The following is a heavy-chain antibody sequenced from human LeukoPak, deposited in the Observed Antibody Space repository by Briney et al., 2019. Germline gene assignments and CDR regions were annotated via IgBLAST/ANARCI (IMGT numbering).Heavy chain of an antibody. V-gene: IGHV4-39*02. Sequence: SETLSLTCTVSGGSIASGSYHWGWIRQSPRKGLEWIGNTYYTGSAYYRPSLQSRVSISVDTSKKEFSLKLTSVTAADTAVYYCARDRDGYAYSFDYWGQGTLVTVSS. CDR2: TYYTGSA. CDR3: ARDRDGYAYSFDY. CDR1: GGSIASGSYH. J-gene: IGHJ4*02. D-gene: IGHD5-24*01.